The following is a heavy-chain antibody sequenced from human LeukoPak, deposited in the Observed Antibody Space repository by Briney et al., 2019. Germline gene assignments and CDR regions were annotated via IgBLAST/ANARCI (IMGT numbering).Heavy chain of an antibody. D-gene: IGHD3-3*01. J-gene: IGHJ4*02. Sequence: GESLKISCKGSGYSFTSYWIGWVRQMPGKGLEWMGIIYPGDSDTRYSPSFQGQVTISADKSISTAYLQWSSLKASDTAMYYCARGDYYDFWSGYYRGGYFDYWGQGTLVTVSS. V-gene: IGHV5-51*01. CDR2: IYPGDSDT. CDR1: GYSFTSYW. CDR3: ARGDYYDFWSGYYRGGYFDY.